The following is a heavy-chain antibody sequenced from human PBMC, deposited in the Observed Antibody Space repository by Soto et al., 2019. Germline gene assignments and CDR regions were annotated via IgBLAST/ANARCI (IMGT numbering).Heavy chain of an antibody. D-gene: IGHD3-10*01. J-gene: IGHJ4*02. CDR1: GASITYGAYS. CDR2: INHLETT. Sequence: ASETLSLTCTVSGASITYGAYSWSWIRQTPGKGLEWIGYINHLETTFYNPSFESRLTLSIDRTKNQFYLNLKSMSAADRAVYLCARGGGFDSFDYWGQGILVTVSS. CDR3: ARGGGFDSFDY. V-gene: IGHV4-30-2*01.